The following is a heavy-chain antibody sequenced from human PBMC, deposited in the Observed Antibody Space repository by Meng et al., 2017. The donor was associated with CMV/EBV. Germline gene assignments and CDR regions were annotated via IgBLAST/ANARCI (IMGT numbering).Heavy chain of an antibody. CDR3: TRDHGAGYGDYGY. D-gene: IGHD4-17*01. V-gene: IGHV3-49*04. J-gene: IGHJ4*02. CDR1: GFTFGDYA. CDR2: IRSKAYGGTT. Sequence: GESLKISCTASGFTFGDYAMSWVRQAPGQGLEWVGFIRSKAYGGTTEYAASVKCRFTISRDDSKSIAYLQMNSLKTEDTAVYYCTRDHGAGYGDYGYWGQGTLVTVSS.